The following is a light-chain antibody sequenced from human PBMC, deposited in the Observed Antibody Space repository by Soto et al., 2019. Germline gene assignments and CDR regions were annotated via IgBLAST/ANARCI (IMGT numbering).Light chain of an antibody. Sequence: EIVMTQSPATLSVSPGEGATLSCRASQSVTSNLAWYQQQPGQAPRLLIYGTSTSATGIPARLSGSGSGTEFTLTISSLQSKDFAVYYCQQYYNSPYTFGQGTKLEIK. CDR2: GTS. CDR1: QSVTSN. V-gene: IGKV3-15*01. CDR3: QQYYNSPYT. J-gene: IGKJ2*01.